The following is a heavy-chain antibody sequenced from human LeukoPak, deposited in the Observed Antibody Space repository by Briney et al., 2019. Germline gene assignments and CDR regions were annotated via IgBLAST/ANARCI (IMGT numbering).Heavy chain of an antibody. CDR3: AKASALSTYSGNWFDP. D-gene: IGHD2-15*01. CDR1: GFTFSSYA. Sequence: QPGGSLRLSCAASGFTFSSYAMSWVRQAPGKGLEWVSAISGSGGSTYYADSVKGRFTISRDNSKNTLYLQMNSLRAEDTAVYYCAKASALSTYSGNWFDPWGQGTLVTVSS. CDR2: ISGSGGST. J-gene: IGHJ5*02. V-gene: IGHV3-23*01.